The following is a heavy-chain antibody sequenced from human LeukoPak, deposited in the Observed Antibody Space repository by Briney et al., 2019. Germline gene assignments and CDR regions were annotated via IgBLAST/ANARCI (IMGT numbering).Heavy chain of an antibody. CDR2: IIPIFGTA. Sequence: GASVKVSCKASGGTFSSYAISWVRQAPGQGLEWMGGIIPIFGTANYAQKFQGRVTITADESTSTAYMELSSLRSEDTAVYYCARGYGFWSGYHPLFDYWGQGTLVTVSS. D-gene: IGHD3-3*01. J-gene: IGHJ4*02. CDR3: ARGYGFWSGYHPLFDY. V-gene: IGHV1-69*13. CDR1: GGTFSSYA.